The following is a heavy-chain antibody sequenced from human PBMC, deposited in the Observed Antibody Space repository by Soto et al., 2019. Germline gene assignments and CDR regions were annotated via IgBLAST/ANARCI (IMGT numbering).Heavy chain of an antibody. Sequence: PGGSLRLSCAGSGFIFRNYWMHWVRQAPGKGLMWVSRINDYGDRINYADSVEGRFTISRDDAKSELCLQMNNLRADDTAVYYCTRGGLEPFDYWGQGALVTVSS. CDR1: GFIFRNYW. J-gene: IGHJ4*02. CDR2: INDYGDRI. V-gene: IGHV3-74*01. D-gene: IGHD1-1*01. CDR3: TRGGLEPFDY.